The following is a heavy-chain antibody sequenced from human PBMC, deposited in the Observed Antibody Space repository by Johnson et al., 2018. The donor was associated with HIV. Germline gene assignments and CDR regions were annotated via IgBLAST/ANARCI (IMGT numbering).Heavy chain of an antibody. CDR2: IRYDGSNK. CDR1: GFTVSTNY. D-gene: IGHD6-13*01. J-gene: IGHJ3*02. CDR3: AKDWARIAAAQFDI. Sequence: QMLLVESGGGLVQPGGSLRLSCASGFTVSTNYMSWVRQAPGKGLEWVAFIRYDGSNKYYADSVKGRFTISRDNSKNTLYLQMNSLRAEDTAVYYCAKDWARIAAAQFDIWGQGTMVTVSS. V-gene: IGHV3-30*02.